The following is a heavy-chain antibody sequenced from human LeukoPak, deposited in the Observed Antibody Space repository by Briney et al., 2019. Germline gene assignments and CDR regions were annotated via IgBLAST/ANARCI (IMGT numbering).Heavy chain of an antibody. V-gene: IGHV1-18*01. CDR1: GYTFTSYG. CDR3: ARDNAGYSYGFGAFDI. CDR2: ISAYNGNT. D-gene: IGHD5-18*01. J-gene: IGHJ3*02. Sequence: ASVKVSCKASGYTFTSYGISWVRKAPGQGLEWMGWISAYNGNTNYAQKLQGRVTMTTDTSTSTAYMELRSLRSDDTAVYYCARDNAGYSYGFGAFDIWGQGTMVTVSS.